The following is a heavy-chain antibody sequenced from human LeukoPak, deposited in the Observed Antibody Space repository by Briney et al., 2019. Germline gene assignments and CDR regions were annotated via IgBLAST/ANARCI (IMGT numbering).Heavy chain of an antibody. Sequence: GEALQISCYGSQYSFTTYWIGWVRQMPGKGLEWMGIINPGDSYTRYSPSFQGQVTISADKSNSTAYLQWSSLKASDTAMYYCARIGTYAEFDYWGQGSLVTVSS. J-gene: IGHJ4*02. D-gene: IGHD6-13*01. CDR2: INPGDSYT. V-gene: IGHV5-51*01. CDR1: QYSFTTYW. CDR3: ARIGTYAEFDY.